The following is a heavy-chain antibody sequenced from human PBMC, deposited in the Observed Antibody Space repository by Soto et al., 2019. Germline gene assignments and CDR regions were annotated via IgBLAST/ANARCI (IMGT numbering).Heavy chain of an antibody. CDR1: GFTFSGSA. CDR2: IRSKANSYAT. CDR3: TRLPDPYDSSGYTRLPYFDY. Sequence: GGSLRLSCAASGFTFSGSAMHWVRQASGKGLKWVGRIRSKANSYATAYAASVKGRFTISRDDSKNTAYLQMNSLKTEDTAVYYCTRLPDPYDSSGYTRLPYFDYWGQGTLVTVSS. J-gene: IGHJ4*02. V-gene: IGHV3-73*01. D-gene: IGHD3-22*01.